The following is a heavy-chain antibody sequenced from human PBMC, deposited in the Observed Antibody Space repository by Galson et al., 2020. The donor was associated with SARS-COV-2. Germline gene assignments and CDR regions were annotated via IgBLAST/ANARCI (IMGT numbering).Heavy chain of an antibody. V-gene: IGHV3-7*01. CDR3: GRGWSYPAY. CDR2: INEDGSEK. Sequence: GGSLRLSCEGPGFTFIGNWMSWVRQAPGKGLEWVASINEDGSEKYYVDSAKGRFTISRDSAKNSVDRQMNGLRADDTAVYYCGRGWSYPAYRGQGTLVTVSS. J-gene: IGHJ4*02. CDR1: GFTFIGNW. D-gene: IGHD2-15*01.